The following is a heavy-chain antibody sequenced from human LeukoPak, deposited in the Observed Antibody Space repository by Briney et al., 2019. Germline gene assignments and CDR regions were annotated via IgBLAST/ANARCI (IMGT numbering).Heavy chain of an antibody. Sequence: QSGGSLRLSCAASGFTFSSYAMHWVRQAPGKGLEWVAVISYDGSNKYYADSVKGRFTISRDNSKNTLYLQMNSLRAEDTAVYYCARSQYSSSWSGAFQHWGQGTLVTVSS. CDR2: ISYDGSNK. CDR3: ARSQYSSSWSGAFQH. CDR1: GFTFSSYA. D-gene: IGHD6-13*01. V-gene: IGHV3-30-3*01. J-gene: IGHJ1*01.